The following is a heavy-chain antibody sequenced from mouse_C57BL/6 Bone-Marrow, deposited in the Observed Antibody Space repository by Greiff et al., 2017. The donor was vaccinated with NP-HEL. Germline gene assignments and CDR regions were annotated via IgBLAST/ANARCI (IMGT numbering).Heavy chain of an antibody. V-gene: IGHV1-81*01. CDR1: GHTFTSYG. CDR3: ASGEGYYPYYFDY. J-gene: IGHJ2*01. CDR2: IYPRSGNT. D-gene: IGHD2-3*01. Sequence: QVHAKQSGAELARPGASVKLSRQAFGHTFTSYGISWVKPRTGQGLEWIGEIYPRSGNTYYNEKFKGKATLTAEKSSSTAYMELRSLTSEDSAVYFCASGEGYYPYYFDYWGQGTTLTVSS.